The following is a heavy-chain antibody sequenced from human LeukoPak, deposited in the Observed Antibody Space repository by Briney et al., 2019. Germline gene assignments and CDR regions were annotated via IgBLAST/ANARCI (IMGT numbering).Heavy chain of an antibody. D-gene: IGHD3-22*01. CDR2: IYYSGST. Sequence: PSETLSLTCTVSGGSISSGDYYWSWIRQPPGKGLEWIGYIYYSGSTYYNPSLKSRVTISVDTSKNQFSLKLSSATAADTAVYYCAREGRYYDSSGYFIDYWGQGTLVTVSS. V-gene: IGHV4-30-4*01. CDR3: AREGRYYDSSGYFIDY. CDR1: GGSISSGDYY. J-gene: IGHJ4*02.